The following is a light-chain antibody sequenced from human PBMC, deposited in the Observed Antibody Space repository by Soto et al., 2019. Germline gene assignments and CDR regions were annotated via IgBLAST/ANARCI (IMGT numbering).Light chain of an antibody. CDR2: AAS. Sequence: DIQMTQSPSSLSASVGDRVTITCRASQTIITYLNWYQQSPGKAPKLLMHAASNLQSGVPSRFSGSGSGTDFSLTISSLQPGDLAVYFCQQTYIEPYTVGQGTRLEIK. J-gene: IGKJ2*01. CDR1: QTIITY. V-gene: IGKV1-39*01. CDR3: QQTYIEPYT.